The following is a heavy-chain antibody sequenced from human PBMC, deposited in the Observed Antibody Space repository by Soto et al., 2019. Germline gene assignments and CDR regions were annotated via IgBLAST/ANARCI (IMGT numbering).Heavy chain of an antibody. J-gene: IGHJ3*02. Sequence: QVQLVESGGGVVQPGRSLRLSCAASGFTFSSYGMHWVRQAPGKGLEWVAVIWSDGSDKYYADSVKGRFTISRDNSKNPLYLQMNSLGAEDTAVYYCARRVAQRDAFDMWGQGTVVTVSS. D-gene: IGHD2-15*01. CDR1: GFTFSSYG. CDR2: IWSDGSDK. V-gene: IGHV3-33*01. CDR3: ARRVAQRDAFDM.